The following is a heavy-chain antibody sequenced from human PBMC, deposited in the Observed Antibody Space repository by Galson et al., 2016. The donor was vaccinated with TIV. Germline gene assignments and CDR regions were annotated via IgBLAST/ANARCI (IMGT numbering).Heavy chain of an antibody. Sequence: SLRLSCAASGFTFDSYTFHWVRQTPGKGLEWVAIISHDGNNKDFADSVQGRFTISRDSSKNTVFLQMNSLRAEDTAVYYCARGSLDLWGQGTLVTVSS. J-gene: IGHJ5*02. V-gene: IGHV3-30-3*01. CDR1: GFTFDSYT. CDR2: ISHDGNNK. CDR3: ARGSLDL.